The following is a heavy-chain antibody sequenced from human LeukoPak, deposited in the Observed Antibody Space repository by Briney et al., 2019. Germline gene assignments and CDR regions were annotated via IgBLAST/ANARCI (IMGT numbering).Heavy chain of an antibody. Sequence: PGGSLRLSCAASGFTFSSYGMHWVRQAPGKGLEWVSYISSSGSTIYYADSVKGRFTISRDNAKNSLYLQMNSLRAEDTAVYYCARVAVVGAFDIWGQGTMVTVSS. CDR2: ISSSGSTI. V-gene: IGHV3-48*04. J-gene: IGHJ3*02. CDR3: ARVAVVGAFDI. CDR1: GFTFSSYG. D-gene: IGHD2-15*01.